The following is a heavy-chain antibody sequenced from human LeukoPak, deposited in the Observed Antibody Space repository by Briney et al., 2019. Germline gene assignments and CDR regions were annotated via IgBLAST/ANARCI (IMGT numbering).Heavy chain of an antibody. CDR1: GYTFTSYG. J-gene: IGHJ4*02. Sequence: ASVTVSFTASGYTFTSYGISWVRQAPGQGLEWMGWISAYNGNTHYAQKLQGRVTMTTDTSTSTVYMELRSLRSDDTAVYYCARGSPPRRNYDSRGYYSYYFDYWGQGTLVTVSS. CDR2: ISAYNGNT. CDR3: ARGSPPRRNYDSRGYYSYYFDY. D-gene: IGHD3-22*01. V-gene: IGHV1-18*01.